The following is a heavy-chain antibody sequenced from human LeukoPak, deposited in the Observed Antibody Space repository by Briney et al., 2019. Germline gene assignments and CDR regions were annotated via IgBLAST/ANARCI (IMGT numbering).Heavy chain of an antibody. J-gene: IGHJ4*02. Sequence: GGSLRLSCAASGFTFSSYAMSWVRQAPGKGLEWVSAISGSGGSTYYADSVKGRFTISRDNSKNTLYLQMNSLRAEDTAVYYCAKNPFLEVAARPGYWGQGTRATVSS. CDR3: AKNPFLEVAARPGY. V-gene: IGHV3-23*01. CDR1: GFTFSSYA. D-gene: IGHD6-6*01. CDR2: ISGSGGST.